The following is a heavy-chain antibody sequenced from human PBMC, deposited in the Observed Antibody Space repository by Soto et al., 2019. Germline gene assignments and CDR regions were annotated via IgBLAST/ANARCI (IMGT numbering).Heavy chain of an antibody. J-gene: IGHJ3*02. Sequence: EVQLVESGGGLVQPGGSLRLSCAAAGFTFSSNDMNWVRQAPGKGLEWVSYISSSSSPIYYADSVRGRFTISRDNAKNSLYRKINGLGAENTALYYCAKKNRFLDAFDIGGKGKMAPVS. V-gene: IGHV3-48*01. CDR1: GFTFSSND. D-gene: IGHD3-10*01. CDR2: ISSSSSPI. CDR3: AKKNRFLDAFDI.